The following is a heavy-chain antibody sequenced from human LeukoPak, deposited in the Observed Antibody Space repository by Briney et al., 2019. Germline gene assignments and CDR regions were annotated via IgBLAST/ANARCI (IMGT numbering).Heavy chain of an antibody. CDR3: ARHSSGYDLGPGDY. Sequence: ASVTVSCKASGYTFTGYYMHWVRQAPGQGLEWMGWINPNSSGTNNAQKFQGRVTMTSDTSISTAYMELRRQRYDDTAVYYCARHSSGYDLGPGDYWGQGTLVTVSS. D-gene: IGHD5-12*01. J-gene: IGHJ4*02. CDR2: INPNSSGT. CDR1: GYTFTGYY. V-gene: IGHV1-2*02.